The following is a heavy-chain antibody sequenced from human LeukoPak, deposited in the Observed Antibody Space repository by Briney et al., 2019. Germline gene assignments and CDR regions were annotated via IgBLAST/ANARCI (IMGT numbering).Heavy chain of an antibody. D-gene: IGHD6-13*01. J-gene: IGHJ5*02. V-gene: IGHV4-34*01. CDR2: INHSGST. CDR3: ARARAAGTLVWFDP. Sequence: SETLSLTCAVYGGSFSGYYWSWIRQPPGKGLEWIGEINHSGSTNYNPSLKSRVTISVDTSKNQFSLKLSSVTAADTAVYYCARARAAGTLVWFDPWGQGTLVTVSS. CDR1: GGSFSGYY.